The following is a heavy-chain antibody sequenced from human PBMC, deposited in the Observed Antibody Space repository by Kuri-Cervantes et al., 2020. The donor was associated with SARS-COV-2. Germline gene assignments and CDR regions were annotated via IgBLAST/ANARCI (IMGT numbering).Heavy chain of an antibody. D-gene: IGHD6-6*01. CDR1: GFTFSSYS. CDR2: ISSSSSYI. J-gene: IGHJ4*02. Sequence: GESLKISCAASGFTFSSYSMNWVRQAPGKGLKWVSSISSSSSYIYYADSVKGRFTISRDNAKNSLYLQMNSLRAEDTAVYYCARGSSSSWGDYWGQGTLVTVSS. V-gene: IGHV3-21*01. CDR3: ARGSSSSWGDY.